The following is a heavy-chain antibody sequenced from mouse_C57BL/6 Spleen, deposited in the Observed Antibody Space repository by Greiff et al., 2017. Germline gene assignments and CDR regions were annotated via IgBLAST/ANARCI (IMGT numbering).Heavy chain of an antibody. J-gene: IGHJ4*01. CDR2: INPSSGYT. V-gene: IGHV1-4*01. CDR3: AREKGSYYAMDY. Sequence: QVQLQQSGAELARPGASVKMSCKASGYTFTSYTMHWVKQRPGQGLEWIGYINPSSGYTKYNQKFKDKATLTADKSSSTAYMQLSSLTSEDSAVYYCAREKGSYYAMDYWGQGTSVTVSS. CDR1: GYTFTSYT.